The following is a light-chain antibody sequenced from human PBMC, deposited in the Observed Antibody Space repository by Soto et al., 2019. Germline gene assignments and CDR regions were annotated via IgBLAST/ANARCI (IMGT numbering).Light chain of an antibody. Sequence: EVVLTQSPATLSLSPGDRATLSCRASQSVSHALAWYQQKPGQAPRLLIHDASSRDTGIPARFSGSGSETDFTLTISSLEPEDFAVYYCQHYKTFGQGTKVDIK. CDR2: DAS. CDR3: QHYKT. J-gene: IGKJ1*01. V-gene: IGKV3-11*01. CDR1: QSVSHA.